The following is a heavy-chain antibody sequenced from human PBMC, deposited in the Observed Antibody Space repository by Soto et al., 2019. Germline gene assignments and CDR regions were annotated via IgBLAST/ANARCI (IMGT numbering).Heavy chain of an antibody. CDR2: ISGSGGST. V-gene: IGHV3-23*01. J-gene: IGHJ4*02. CDR1: GFTFSSYA. Sequence: EVQLLESGGGLGQPGGSLRLSCAASGFTFSSYAMNWVRQGPGKGLEWVSVISGSGGSTYYADSVKGRFTISRDNSKNTLYLQMNSLRAEDTAVYYCASRSSGWYFDYWGQGTLVTVSS. CDR3: ASRSSGWYFDY. D-gene: IGHD6-19*01.